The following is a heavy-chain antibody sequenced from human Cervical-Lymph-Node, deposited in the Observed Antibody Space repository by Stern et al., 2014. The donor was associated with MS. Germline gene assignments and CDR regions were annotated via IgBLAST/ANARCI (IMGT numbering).Heavy chain of an antibody. Sequence: VQLVESGAEVKKPGDSVKVSCKASGYTFTSYGISWVRQAPGQGLEWMGWISAYTCNTNYAHTLHVRVTMTTDTSTSTAYMELRSLRSDDTAVYYCARGLLGSENAFDIWGQGTMVTVSS. V-gene: IGHV1-18*01. CDR3: ARGLLGSENAFDI. CDR1: GYTFTSYG. CDR2: ISAYTCNT. J-gene: IGHJ3*02. D-gene: IGHD2-15*01.